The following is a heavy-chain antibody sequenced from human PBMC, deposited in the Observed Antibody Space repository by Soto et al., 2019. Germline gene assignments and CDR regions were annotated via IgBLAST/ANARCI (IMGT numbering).Heavy chain of an antibody. D-gene: IGHD2-2*01. J-gene: IGHJ6*02. CDR2: ISYDGSNK. CDR3: AREIVPAALRHYYGMDV. CDR1: GFTFSSYA. Sequence: QVQLVESGGGVVQPGRSLRLSCAASGFTFSSYAMHWVRQAPGKGLEWVAVISYDGSNKYYADSVKGRFTISRDNSKNPLYLQMNSLRAEDTAVYYCAREIVPAALRHYYGMDVWGQGTTVTVSS. V-gene: IGHV3-30-3*01.